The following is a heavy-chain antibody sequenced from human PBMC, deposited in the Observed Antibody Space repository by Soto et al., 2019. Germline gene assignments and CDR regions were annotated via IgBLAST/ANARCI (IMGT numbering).Heavy chain of an antibody. V-gene: IGHV3-33*01. D-gene: IGHD2-15*01. CDR3: ARDQGCSGGSCYEKRYYYGMDV. CDR1: GFTFSSYG. CDR2: IWYDGSNK. J-gene: IGHJ6*02. Sequence: PGGSLRLSCAASGFTFSSYGMHWVRQAPGKGLEWVAVIWYDGSNKYYADSVKGRFTISRDNSKNTLYLQMNSLRAEDTAVYYCARDQGCSGGSCYEKRYYYGMDVWGQGTTVTVSS.